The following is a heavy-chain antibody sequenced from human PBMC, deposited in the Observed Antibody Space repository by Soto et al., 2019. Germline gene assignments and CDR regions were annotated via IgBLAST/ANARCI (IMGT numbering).Heavy chain of an antibody. CDR2: IIPILGIA. V-gene: IGHV1-69*08. CDR3: ARDTGVGWFDP. Sequence: QVQLVQSGAEVKKPGSSVKVSCKASGGTFSSYTISWVRQAPGQGLEWMGRIIPILGIANYAQKFQGRVTINADKSTSTAYMELSSLRSEDTAVYYCARDTGVGWFDPWGQGTLVTVSS. D-gene: IGHD3-16*01. J-gene: IGHJ5*02. CDR1: GGTFSSYT.